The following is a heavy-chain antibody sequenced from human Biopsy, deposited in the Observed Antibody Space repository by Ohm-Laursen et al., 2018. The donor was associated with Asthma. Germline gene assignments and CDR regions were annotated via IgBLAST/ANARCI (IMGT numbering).Heavy chain of an antibody. J-gene: IGHJ6*02. Sequence: SVTVSCQTSGYTFNSAGITWARQAPGQGLEWMGWISVYNGNTKVAQKLQDRVAMITDTSTSTAYMELRSLRSDDTAVYFCARAVDYSHYYGIDVWGQGTTVTVS. V-gene: IGHV1-18*01. D-gene: IGHD3-10*01. CDR1: GYTFNSAG. CDR2: ISVYNGNT. CDR3: ARAVDYSHYYGIDV.